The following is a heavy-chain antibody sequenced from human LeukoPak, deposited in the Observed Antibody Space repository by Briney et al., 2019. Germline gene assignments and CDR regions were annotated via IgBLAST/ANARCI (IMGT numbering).Heavy chain of an antibody. CDR2: ISGSGGST. CDR3: AKDIVVVTAILFDY. J-gene: IGHJ4*02. Sequence: GGSLRLSCAASGFTFSSYAMSWVRQAPGKGLEWVSAISGSGGSTYYADSVKGWFTISRDNSKNTLYLQMNSLRAEDTAVYYCAKDIVVVTAILFDYWGQGTLVTVSS. V-gene: IGHV3-23*01. D-gene: IGHD2-21*02. CDR1: GFTFSSYA.